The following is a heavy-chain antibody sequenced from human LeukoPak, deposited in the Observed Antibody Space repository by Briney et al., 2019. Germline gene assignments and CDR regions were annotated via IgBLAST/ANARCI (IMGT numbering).Heavy chain of an antibody. D-gene: IGHD6-13*01. J-gene: IGHJ4*02. CDR2: ISDNGHST. Sequence: GGSLRLSCAASRFTFSSYDMSWVRQAPGKGLEWVTAISDNGHSTDYADSVKGRFTIPRDNSKNTLFLQMYGLRAEDTAVYYCAKAGVAAPDFDYFDCWGQGTLLTVSS. V-gene: IGHV3-23*01. CDR3: AKAGVAAPDFDYFDC. CDR1: RFTFSSYD.